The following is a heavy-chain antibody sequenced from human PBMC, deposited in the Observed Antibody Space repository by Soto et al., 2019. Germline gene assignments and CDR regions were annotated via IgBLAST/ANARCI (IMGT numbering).Heavy chain of an antibody. V-gene: IGHV3-23*01. D-gene: IGHD2-2*01. Sequence: GGSLRLSCAASGFTFSSYAMSWVRQAPGKGLEWVSGINISGGSTYYADSVKGRFTISRDNSKNTLYLRMNSLRAEDTAVYYCAKRGGGYCNSATCLPTFDHWGQGTLVTVSS. J-gene: IGHJ4*02. CDR3: AKRGGGYCNSATCLPTFDH. CDR1: GFTFSSYA. CDR2: INISGGST.